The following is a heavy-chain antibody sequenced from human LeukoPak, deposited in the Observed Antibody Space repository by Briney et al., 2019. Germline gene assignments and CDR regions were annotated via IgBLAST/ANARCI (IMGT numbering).Heavy chain of an antibody. Sequence: SGGSLRLSCAASGFTFSSYGMNWVRQAPGKGLEWVAFIRYDGSNKYYADSVKGRFTISRDNSKNTLYLQMNSLRAEDTAVYYCAKDRNYDSSGYPDYWGQGTLVTVSS. CDR3: AKDRNYDSSGYPDY. J-gene: IGHJ4*02. CDR2: IRYDGSNK. CDR1: GFTFSSYG. V-gene: IGHV3-30*02. D-gene: IGHD3-22*01.